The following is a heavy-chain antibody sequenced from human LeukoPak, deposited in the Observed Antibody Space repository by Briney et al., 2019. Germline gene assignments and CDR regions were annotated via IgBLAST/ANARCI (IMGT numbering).Heavy chain of an antibody. CDR3: ARHWAYCSGGTCYSFDD. CDR2: IYYSGST. Sequence: PSETLSLTCTVSGGSISSSSYYWGWLRQPPGKGLEWIGSIYYSGSTYYNPSLKSRVTISVDTSKNQFSLKLRSVTAADTAVYHCARHWAYCSGGTCYSFDDWGQGTLVTVSS. J-gene: IGHJ4*02. CDR1: GGSISSSSYY. D-gene: IGHD2-15*01. V-gene: IGHV4-39*01.